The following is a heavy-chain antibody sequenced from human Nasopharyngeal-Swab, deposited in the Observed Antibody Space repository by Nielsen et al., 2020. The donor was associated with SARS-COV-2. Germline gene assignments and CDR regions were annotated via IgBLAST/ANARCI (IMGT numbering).Heavy chain of an antibody. D-gene: IGHD5-18*01. CDR2: ISAYNGNT. Sequence: GESLKISCKGSGYSFTSYGISWVRQAPGQGLEWMGWISAYNGNTNYAQKLQGRVTMTTDTSTSTAYMELRSLRSDDTAVYYCARDGRTAMVTSLSDYWGQGTLVTVSS. CDR3: ARDGRTAMVTSLSDY. V-gene: IGHV1-18*01. J-gene: IGHJ4*02. CDR1: GYSFTSYG.